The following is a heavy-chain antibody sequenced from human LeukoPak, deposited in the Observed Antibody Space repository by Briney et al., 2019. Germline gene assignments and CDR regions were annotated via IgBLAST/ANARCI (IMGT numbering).Heavy chain of an antibody. Sequence: QAGGSLRLSCAASGFTFSNYFMHWVRQAPGKGLVWVSRINSDGRSTIYADSVKGRFTISRDNAKNTLYLQMNSLRAEDTAVYYCGRRVDATRWFDPWGQGTLVTVSS. D-gene: IGHD2-15*01. CDR2: INSDGRST. CDR1: GFTFSNYF. J-gene: IGHJ5*02. V-gene: IGHV3-74*01. CDR3: GRRVDATRWFDP.